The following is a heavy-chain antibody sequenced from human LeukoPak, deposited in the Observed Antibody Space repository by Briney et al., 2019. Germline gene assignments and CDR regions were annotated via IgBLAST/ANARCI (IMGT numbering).Heavy chain of an antibody. Sequence: GGSLRLSCAASGFTFSSYSINWVRQAPGKGLEWVSSISSSSSYIYYADSVKGRFTISRDNAKNSLYLQMNSLRAEDTAVYYCARDDQPHGFDYWGQGTLVTVSS. V-gene: IGHV3-21*01. CDR3: ARDDQPHGFDY. CDR1: GFTFSSYS. CDR2: ISSSSSYI. J-gene: IGHJ4*02.